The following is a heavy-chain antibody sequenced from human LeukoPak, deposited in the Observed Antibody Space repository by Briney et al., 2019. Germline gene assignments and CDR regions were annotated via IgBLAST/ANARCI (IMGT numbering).Heavy chain of an antibody. CDR1: GYTLTRFP. CDR2: INAGNGNT. J-gene: IGHJ4*02. Sequence: ASVKVSCKASGYTLTRFPIHWVRQAPGQRLEWMGWINAGNGNTKYSQKFQGRVTITRDTSASIAYMELSSLRSEDTAVYYCARDYSDYDYVWGSYRENRFDYWGQGTLVTVSS. V-gene: IGHV1-3*01. CDR3: ARDYSDYDYVWGSYRENRFDY. D-gene: IGHD3-16*02.